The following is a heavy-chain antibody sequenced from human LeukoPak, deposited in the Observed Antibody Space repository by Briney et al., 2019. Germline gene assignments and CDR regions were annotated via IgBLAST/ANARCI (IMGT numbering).Heavy chain of an antibody. Sequence: PGGSLRLSCAASGFTFSGSAMHWVRQASGKGLEWVGRIRSKANSYATAYAASVKGRFTISRDDSKNTLYLQMNRLKTEDTAVYFCATDAPNFDAFDIWGQGTMVTVSS. CDR2: IRSKANSYAT. CDR3: ATDAPNFDAFDI. V-gene: IGHV3-73*01. D-gene: IGHD1-1*01. J-gene: IGHJ3*02. CDR1: GFTFSGSA.